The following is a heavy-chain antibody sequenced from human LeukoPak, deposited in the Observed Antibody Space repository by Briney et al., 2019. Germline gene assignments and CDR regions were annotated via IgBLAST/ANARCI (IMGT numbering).Heavy chain of an antibody. J-gene: IGHJ4*02. CDR1: GFSFSSYN. V-gene: IGHV3-23*01. Sequence: GGSLRLSCEASGFSFSSYNMDWVRQAPGKGLGWVSAISGSGGSAYYADSVKGRFTISRDNSKNTLYLQMNSLRAEDTAVYYCAKRYYYGSGSYAEFDYWGQGTLVTVSS. CDR3: AKRYYYGSGSYAEFDY. CDR2: ISGSGGSA. D-gene: IGHD3-10*01.